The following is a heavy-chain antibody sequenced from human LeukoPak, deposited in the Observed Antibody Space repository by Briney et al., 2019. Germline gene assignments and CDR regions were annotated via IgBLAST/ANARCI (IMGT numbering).Heavy chain of an antibody. D-gene: IGHD3-22*01. CDR3: ARGYYYDSGKFDY. CDR1: GYTFTSYG. J-gene: IGHJ4*02. V-gene: IGHV1-69*13. Sequence: SVKVSCKASGYTFTSYGISWVRQAPGQGLEWMGGIIPIFGTANYAQKFQGRVTITADESTSTAYMELSSLRSEDTAVYYCARGYYYDSGKFDYWGQGTLVTVSS. CDR2: IIPIFGTA.